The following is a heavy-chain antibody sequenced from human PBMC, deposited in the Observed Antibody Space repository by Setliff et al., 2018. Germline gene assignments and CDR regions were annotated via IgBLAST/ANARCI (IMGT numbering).Heavy chain of an antibody. Sequence: SETLSLTCTVSGGSISSGDYYWSWIRQPPGKRLEWIGEIIHSGSTNYNPSLKSRVTISMDTYKNQFSLKVSSVTAADTAVYYCARSFSRREKFLLDYWGQGALVTVSS. CDR2: IIHSGST. CDR3: ARSFSRREKFLLDY. J-gene: IGHJ4*02. V-gene: IGHV4-34*12. CDR1: GGSISSGDYY.